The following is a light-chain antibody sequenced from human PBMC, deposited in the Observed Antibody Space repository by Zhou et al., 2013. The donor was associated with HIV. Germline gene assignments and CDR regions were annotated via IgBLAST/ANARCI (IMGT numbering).Light chain of an antibody. Sequence: DIQMTQSPSSLSASVGDRVTITCRASQSISNYLNWYQQKPGKAPKLLIFGASTLQSGVPSRFSGSGSGTDFTLTISSLQPEDFATYYCQRSYGIPYTFGQGTKLEIK. CDR3: QRSYGIPYT. CDR1: QSISNY. J-gene: IGKJ2*01. V-gene: IGKV1-39*01. CDR2: GAS.